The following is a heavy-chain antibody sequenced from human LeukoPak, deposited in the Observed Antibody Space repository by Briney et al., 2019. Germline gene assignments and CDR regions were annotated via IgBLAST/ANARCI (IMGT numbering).Heavy chain of an antibody. CDR3: ARVVVVAAGYYYMDV. J-gene: IGHJ6*03. CDR1: GGSISSYY. CDR2: IYYSGST. Sequence: PSETLSLTCTVSGGSISSYYWSWIRQPPGKGLEWIAYIYYSGSTNYNPSLKSRVTISVDTSKNQFSLKLSSVTAADTAVYYCARVVVVAAGYYYMDVWGKGTTVTISS. D-gene: IGHD2-15*01. V-gene: IGHV4-59*01.